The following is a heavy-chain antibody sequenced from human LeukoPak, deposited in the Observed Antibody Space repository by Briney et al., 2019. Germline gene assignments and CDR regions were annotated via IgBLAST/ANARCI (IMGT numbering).Heavy chain of an antibody. Sequence: GGSLRLSCAASGFTFSSYAMSWVRQAPGKGLEWVSAISDSGGSTYYAGSVKGRFTISRDNSKKTLFLQMNSLRAEDTAVYYCAKRPLDSSGYRQRYYFDYWGQGTLVTVSS. V-gene: IGHV3-23*01. J-gene: IGHJ4*02. D-gene: IGHD3-22*01. CDR1: GFTFSSYA. CDR2: ISDSGGST. CDR3: AKRPLDSSGYRQRYYFDY.